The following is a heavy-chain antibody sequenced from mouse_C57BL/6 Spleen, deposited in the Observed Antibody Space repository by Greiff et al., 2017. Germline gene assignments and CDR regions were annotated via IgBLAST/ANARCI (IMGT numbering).Heavy chain of an antibody. CDR2: ISSGSSTI. CDR3: ARPYYYGSSYEGWFAY. Sequence: EVQRVESGGGLVKPGGSLKLSCAASGFTFSDYGMHWVRQAPEKGLEWVAYISSGSSTIYYADTVKGRFTISRDNAKNTLFLQMTSLRSEDTAMYYCARPYYYGSSYEGWFAYWGQGTLVTVSA. CDR1: GFTFSDYG. J-gene: IGHJ3*01. D-gene: IGHD1-1*01. V-gene: IGHV5-17*01.